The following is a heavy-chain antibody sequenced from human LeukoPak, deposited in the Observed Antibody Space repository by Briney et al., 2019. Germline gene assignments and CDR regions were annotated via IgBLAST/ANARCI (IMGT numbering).Heavy chain of an antibody. V-gene: IGHV4-34*01. CDR2: INHSGST. CDR1: GGPFSGYY. Sequence: SETLSLTCAVYGGPFSGYYWSWIRQPPGKGLEWIGEINHSGSTNYNPSLKSRVTISVDTSKNQFSLKLSSVTAADTAVYYCARGVLNYWGQGTLVTVSS. CDR3: ARGVLNY. D-gene: IGHD2-15*01. J-gene: IGHJ4*02.